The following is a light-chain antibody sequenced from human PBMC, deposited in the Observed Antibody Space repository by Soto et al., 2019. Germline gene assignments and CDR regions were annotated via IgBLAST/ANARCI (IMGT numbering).Light chain of an antibody. CDR1: QGINNY. CDR2: SAS. V-gene: IGKV1-27*01. Sequence: DIRMTQSPSSLSASVVDSVTITCRASQGINNYLAWYQQKPGKVPVLLIYSASTLKPGIPSRFSGSGTGTDFTLTISSLQPEDFATYYCQKYDSAPRTFGQGTKVDIK. J-gene: IGKJ1*01. CDR3: QKYDSAPRT.